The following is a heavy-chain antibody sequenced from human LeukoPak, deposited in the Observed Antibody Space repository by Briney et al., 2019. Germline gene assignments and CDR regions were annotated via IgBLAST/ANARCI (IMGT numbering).Heavy chain of an antibody. CDR1: GGTFSSYA. D-gene: IGHD3-22*01. CDR3: ARVAYYYDSSGYYYKH. J-gene: IGHJ1*01. CDR2: IIPILGIA. V-gene: IGHV1-69*04. Sequence: GSSVKVSCKASGGTFSSYAISWVRQAPGQGLEWMGRIIPILGIANYAQKFQGRVTITADKSTSTAYMELSSLRSEDTAVYYCARVAYYYDSSGYYYKHWGQGTLVTVSS.